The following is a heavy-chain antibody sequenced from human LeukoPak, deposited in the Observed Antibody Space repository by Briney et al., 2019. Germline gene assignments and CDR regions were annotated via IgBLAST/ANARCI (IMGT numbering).Heavy chain of an antibody. D-gene: IGHD2-15*01. V-gene: IGHV3-33*01. Sequence: AGGSLRLSCAGSGFTFSSYGMHWVRQAPGKGLEWVAVIWYDGSNKYYADSVKGRFTISRDNSKNTLYLQMNSLRAEDTAVYYCARDLGYCSGGSCYHHPFPPGIWGQGTTVTVSS. J-gene: IGHJ6*02. CDR3: ARDLGYCSGGSCYHHPFPPGI. CDR2: IWYDGSNK. CDR1: GFTFSSYG.